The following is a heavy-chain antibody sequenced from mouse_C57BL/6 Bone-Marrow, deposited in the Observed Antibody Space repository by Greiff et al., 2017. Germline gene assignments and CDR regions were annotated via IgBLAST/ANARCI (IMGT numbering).Heavy chain of an antibody. Sequence: QVQLQQPGAELVKPGASVKLSCKASGYTFTSYWMHWVKQRPGQGLEWIGMIHPNSGSTNYNEKFKSKTTLTVDKSSSTAYMPLSSLTSEESAVYYCARGDYYGSSWYFDVWGTGTTVTVSS. CDR1: GYTFTSYW. V-gene: IGHV1-64*01. CDR3: ARGDYYGSSWYFDV. CDR2: IHPNSGST. J-gene: IGHJ1*03. D-gene: IGHD1-1*01.